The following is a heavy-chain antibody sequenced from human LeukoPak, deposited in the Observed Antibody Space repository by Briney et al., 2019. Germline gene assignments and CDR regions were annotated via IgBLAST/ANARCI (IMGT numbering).Heavy chain of an antibody. CDR3: ARFTKDSSSSSGYYFDY. Sequence: SETLSLTCTVSGVSVTSYYWSWLRQPAGKGLEWIGRIYTSGSASYNPSLRSRLTMSVDTSKNQFSLNLSSVTAADTAVYYCARFTKDSSSSSGYYFDYWGQGTLVTVSS. V-gene: IGHV4-4*07. CDR2: IYTSGSA. CDR1: GVSVTSYY. D-gene: IGHD6-13*01. J-gene: IGHJ4*02.